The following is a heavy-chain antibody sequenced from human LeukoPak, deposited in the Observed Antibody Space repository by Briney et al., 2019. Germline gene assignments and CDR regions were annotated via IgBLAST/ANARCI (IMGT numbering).Heavy chain of an antibody. V-gene: IGHV3-20*04. CDR2: MNWNGGST. Sequence: PGGSLRLSRAASGFTFDDYGMSWVRQAPGKGLEWVSGMNWNGGSTGYADSVKGRFTISRDNAKNSLYLQMNSLRAEDTALYYCARGGWFGELLFDYWGQGTLVTVSS. CDR1: GFTFDDYG. J-gene: IGHJ4*02. D-gene: IGHD3-10*01. CDR3: ARGGWFGELLFDY.